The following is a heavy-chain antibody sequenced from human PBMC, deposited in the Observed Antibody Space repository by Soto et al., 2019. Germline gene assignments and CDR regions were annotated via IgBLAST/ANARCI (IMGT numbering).Heavy chain of an antibody. CDR1: GFTFSSYD. J-gene: IGHJ6*02. V-gene: IGHV3-23*01. CDR3: ARGNKAIFGVVQGGMDV. D-gene: IGHD3-3*01. CDR2: ISGSGGST. Sequence: GGSLRLSCATSGFTFSSYDMSWVRRAPGKGLEWVSAISGSGGSTYYADSVKGRFTISRDNSKNTLYLQMNSLRAEDTAVYYCARGNKAIFGVVQGGMDVWGQGTTVTVSS.